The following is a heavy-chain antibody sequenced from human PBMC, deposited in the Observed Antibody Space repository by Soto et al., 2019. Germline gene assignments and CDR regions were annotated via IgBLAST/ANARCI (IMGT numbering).Heavy chain of an antibody. CDR2: IYSGGST. Sequence: PGGSLRLSCAASGFTVSSNYMSWVRQAPGKGLEWVSVIYSGGSTYYADSVKGRFTISRDNSKNTLYLQMNSLRAEDTAVYYCARSGGLVFGVVDYWGQGTLVTVSS. V-gene: IGHV3-53*05. CDR3: ARSGGLVFGVVDY. J-gene: IGHJ4*02. CDR1: GFTVSSNY. D-gene: IGHD3-3*01.